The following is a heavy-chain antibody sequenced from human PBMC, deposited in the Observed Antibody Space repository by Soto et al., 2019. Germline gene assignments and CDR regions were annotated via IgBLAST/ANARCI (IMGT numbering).Heavy chain of an antibody. Sequence: SQTLSLTCAISGDRVSSNSAAWNWIRQSPSRGLEWLGRTYYRSKWYNDYAVSVKSRITINPDTSKNQFSLQLNSVTPEDTAVYYCARDLGTTVTRYYYYYGMDVWGQGTTVTVSS. J-gene: IGHJ6*02. CDR3: ARDLGTTVTRYYYYYGMDV. D-gene: IGHD4-17*01. V-gene: IGHV6-1*01. CDR2: TYYRSKWYN. CDR1: GDRVSSNSAA.